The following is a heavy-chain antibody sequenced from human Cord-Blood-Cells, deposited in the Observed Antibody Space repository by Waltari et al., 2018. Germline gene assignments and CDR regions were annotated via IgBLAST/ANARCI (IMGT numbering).Heavy chain of an antibody. D-gene: IGHD3-16*02. CDR1: GFTVSCNY. J-gene: IGHJ4*02. CDR3: ARDSGHLGELSYFDY. V-gene: IGHV3-53*01. Sequence: EVQLVEPGGGLIQPGGSLRLSCAASGFTVSCNYMSWVRQAPGKGMEWVSVIYSGGSTYYADSVKGRFTISRDNSKNTLYLQMNSLRAEDTAVYYCARDSGHLGELSYFDYWGQGTLVTVSS. CDR2: IYSGGST.